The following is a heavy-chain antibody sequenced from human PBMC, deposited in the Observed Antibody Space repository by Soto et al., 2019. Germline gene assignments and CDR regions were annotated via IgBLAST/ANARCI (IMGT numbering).Heavy chain of an antibody. CDR2: IKFDGSST. CDR1: GFTFSSYW. Sequence: EVQLVESGGGLVQPGGSLRLSCAASGFTFSSYWMHWVRQAPGKGLVWVSRIKFDGSSTNYADSVRGRFTISRDNAKNTVYLQMNSLRDEDTAVYYCARVIRNYYGTDVWGQGTTVSVSS. V-gene: IGHV3-74*01. D-gene: IGHD3-22*01. CDR3: ARVIRNYYGTDV. J-gene: IGHJ6*02.